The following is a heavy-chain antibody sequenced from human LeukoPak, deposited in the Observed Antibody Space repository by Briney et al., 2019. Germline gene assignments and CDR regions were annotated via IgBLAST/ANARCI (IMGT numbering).Heavy chain of an antibody. Sequence: ASVTVSCKVSGYXLTELSIHWVRQAPGKGLEWMGSFDPEDGETIYAQKFQGRVTMTEDTSTDTTYMELSSLRSEDTAVYYCAIQYSSGWYRYYFDYWGQGTLVTVSS. J-gene: IGHJ4*02. CDR1: GYXLTELS. V-gene: IGHV1-24*01. CDR2: FDPEDGET. CDR3: AIQYSSGWYRYYFDY. D-gene: IGHD6-19*01.